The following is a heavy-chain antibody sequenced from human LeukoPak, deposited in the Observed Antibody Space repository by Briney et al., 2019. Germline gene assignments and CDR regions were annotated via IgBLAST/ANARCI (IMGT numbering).Heavy chain of an antibody. D-gene: IGHD3-3*01. J-gene: IGHJ4*02. V-gene: IGHV4-34*01. CDR2: INHSGST. Sequence: SETLSLTCAVYGGSFSGYYWSWIRQPPGKGLEWIGEINHSGSTNYNPSLKSRVAISVDTSKNQFSLKLSSVTAADTAVYYCARGYFWSGYPKNYFDYWGQGTLVTVSS. CDR1: GGSFSGYY. CDR3: ARGYFWSGYPKNYFDY.